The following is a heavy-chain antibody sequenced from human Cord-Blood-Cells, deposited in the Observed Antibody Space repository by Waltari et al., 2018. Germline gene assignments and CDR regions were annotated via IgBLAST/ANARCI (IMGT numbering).Heavy chain of an antibody. CDR2: IYHSGST. Sequence: QVQLQESGPGLVKPSETLSLTCAVSGYSISSGYYWGWIRQPPGKGLEWIGSIYHSGSTYYNPSLKSRVTISVDTSKNQFSLKLSSVTAADTAVYYCARDFLETYSSSDYWGQGTLVTVSS. J-gene: IGHJ4*02. CDR1: GYSISSGYY. D-gene: IGHD6-6*01. CDR3: ARDFLETYSSSDY. V-gene: IGHV4-38-2*02.